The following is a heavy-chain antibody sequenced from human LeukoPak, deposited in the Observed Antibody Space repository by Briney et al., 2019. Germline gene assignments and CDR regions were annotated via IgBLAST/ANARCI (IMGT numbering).Heavy chain of an antibody. Sequence: SETLSLTCTVSGGSISSGSYYWSWIRQPAGKGLEWIGRMSTSGSTNYNPSLKSRVTISVDTSKNQFSLKLSSVTAADTAVYYCARQIGYLDAFDIWGQGTMVTVSS. D-gene: IGHD3-16*02. V-gene: IGHV4-61*02. J-gene: IGHJ3*02. CDR1: GGSISSGSYY. CDR2: MSTSGST. CDR3: ARQIGYLDAFDI.